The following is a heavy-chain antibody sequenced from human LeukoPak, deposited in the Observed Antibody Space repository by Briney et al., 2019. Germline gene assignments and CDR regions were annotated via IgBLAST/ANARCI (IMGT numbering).Heavy chain of an antibody. CDR2: IYYSGST. V-gene: IGHV4-30-4*01. Sequence: SETLSLTCTVSGGSISSGDYYRSWIRQPPGTGLEWIGYIYYSGSTYYNPSLKSRVTISVDTSKNQFSLKLSSVTAADTAVYYCAREQKAAAGPYWFDPWGQGTLVTVSS. CDR1: GGSISSGDYY. D-gene: IGHD6-13*01. J-gene: IGHJ5*02. CDR3: AREQKAAAGPYWFDP.